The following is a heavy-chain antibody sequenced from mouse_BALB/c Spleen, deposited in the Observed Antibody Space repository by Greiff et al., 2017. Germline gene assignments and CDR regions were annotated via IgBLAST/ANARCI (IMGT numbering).Heavy chain of an antibody. Sequence: EVKLVESGGGLVQPGGSLRLSCATSGFTFTDYYMSWVRQPPGKALEWLGFIRNKDNGYTTEYSASVKGRFTISRDNSQSILYLQMNTLRAEDSATYYCARDEVRRYYYAMDDWGQGTSVTVSS. D-gene: IGHD2-14*01. J-gene: IGHJ4*01. CDR2: IRNKDNGYTT. V-gene: IGHV7-3*02. CDR3: ARDEVRRYYYAMDD. CDR1: GFTFTDYY.